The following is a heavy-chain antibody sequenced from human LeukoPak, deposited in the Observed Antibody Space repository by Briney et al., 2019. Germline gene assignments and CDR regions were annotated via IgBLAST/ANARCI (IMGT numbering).Heavy chain of an antibody. Sequence: PGGSLRLSCAASGFTVSSNYMSWVRQAPGKGLEWVSVIYSGGSTYYADSVKGRFTISRDNSKNTLYLQMSSLRAEDTAVYYCARDTRCSSTSCYTGYFDYWGQGTLVTVSS. CDR2: IYSGGST. D-gene: IGHD2-2*02. CDR1: GFTVSSNY. CDR3: ARDTRCSSTSCYTGYFDY. V-gene: IGHV3-66*02. J-gene: IGHJ4*02.